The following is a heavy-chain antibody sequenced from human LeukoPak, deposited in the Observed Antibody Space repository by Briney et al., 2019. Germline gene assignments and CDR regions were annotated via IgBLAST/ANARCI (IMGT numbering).Heavy chain of an antibody. CDR1: GGSFSGYY. J-gene: IGHJ4*02. Sequence: SETLSLTCAVYGGSFSGYYWSWIRQPPGKGLEWIGEINHSGSTNYNPSLKSRVTISVDTSKNQFSLKLSSVTAADTAVYYCARGLVLPWFGEDYWGQGTLVTVSS. CDR3: ARGLVLPWFGEDY. D-gene: IGHD3-10*01. CDR2: INHSGST. V-gene: IGHV4-34*01.